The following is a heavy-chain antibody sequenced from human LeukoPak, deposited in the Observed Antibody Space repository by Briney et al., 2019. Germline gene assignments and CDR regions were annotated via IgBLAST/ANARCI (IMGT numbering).Heavy chain of an antibody. V-gene: IGHV3-21*01. J-gene: IGHJ5*02. CDR1: GFTFSSYS. CDR2: ISSSSSYI. Sequence: PGGSLRLSCAASGFTFSSYSMNWVRQAPGKGLEWVSSISSSSSYIYYADSVKGRFTISRDNAKNSLYLQMNSLRVEDTAVYYCVRDKEVVTGIGWFDPWGQGTLVTVSS. CDR3: VRDKEVVTGIGWFDP. D-gene: IGHD2-21*02.